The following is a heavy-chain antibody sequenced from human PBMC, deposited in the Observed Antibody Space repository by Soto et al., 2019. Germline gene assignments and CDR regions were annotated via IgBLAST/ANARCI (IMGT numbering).Heavy chain of an antibody. Sequence: ASVKVSCKASGYTFTSYYMHWVRQAPGQGLEWMGIINPSGGSTSYAQKFQGRVTMTRDTSTSTVYMELSSLRSEDTAVYYCAREGGSGSPDWYFKVWGRGTLVTVSS. CDR3: AREGGSGSPDWYFKV. V-gene: IGHV1-46*01. CDR1: GYTFTSYY. D-gene: IGHD1-26*01. CDR2: INPSGGST. J-gene: IGHJ2*01.